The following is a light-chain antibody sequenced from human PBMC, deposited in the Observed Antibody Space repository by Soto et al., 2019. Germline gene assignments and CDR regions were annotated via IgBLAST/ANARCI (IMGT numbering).Light chain of an antibody. Sequence: DIQMTQSPSSLSASVGDRVTITCRASRSISSYLNWYQQKPGEAPKLLIYAASSLQSGVPSRFSGSGSGTEFTLTISSLQPEDFATYYCQQSYSLPPTWTFGQGTKVDI. J-gene: IGKJ1*01. CDR3: QQSYSLPPTWT. CDR1: RSISSY. V-gene: IGKV1-39*01. CDR2: AAS.